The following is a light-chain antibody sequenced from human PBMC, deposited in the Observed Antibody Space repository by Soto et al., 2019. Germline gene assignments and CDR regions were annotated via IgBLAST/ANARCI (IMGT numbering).Light chain of an antibody. J-gene: IGKJ1*01. CDR2: GAS. CDR1: QSVSGNY. V-gene: IGKV3-20*01. CDR3: QQYDDSPPWT. Sequence: EIVLTQSPGTLSLSPGERATLSCRASQSVSGNYLVWYQQKPGQAPRLLMYGASTRAPGIPDRCSGSGSATDFTLTISRLEPEDFAVYYCQQYDDSPPWTFGQGTKVEIK.